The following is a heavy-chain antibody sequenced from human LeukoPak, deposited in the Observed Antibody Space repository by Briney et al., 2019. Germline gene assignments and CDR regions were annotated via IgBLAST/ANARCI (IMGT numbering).Heavy chain of an antibody. CDR1: GFTFSSYA. CDR3: VKHVVDSRTRHFDM. J-gene: IGHJ3*02. Sequence: GGSLRLSCAASGFTFSSYAMSWVRQAPGKGLEWVSAISGSGGSTYYADSVKGRFTISRDNSKNTLYLQINSLRAEDTAVYYCVKHVVDSRTRHFDMWGQGTMVTVSP. V-gene: IGHV3-23*01. D-gene: IGHD2-21*01. CDR2: ISGSGGST.